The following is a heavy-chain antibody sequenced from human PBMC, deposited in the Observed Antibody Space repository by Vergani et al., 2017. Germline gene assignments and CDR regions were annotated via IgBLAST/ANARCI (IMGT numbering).Heavy chain of an antibody. J-gene: IGHJ4*02. V-gene: IGHV1-2*02. CDR1: GYTFTGYY. Sequence: QVQLVQSGAEVQKPGASVKVSCKASGYTFTGYYMHWVRQATGQGLEWMGWINPNSGGTNYAQKFQGRVTRTRDTTISTAYMELSRLRSDDTAVYYCARKLSEYDFWGGGFDYWGQGTLVTVSS. CDR2: INPNSGGT. D-gene: IGHD3-3*01. CDR3: ARKLSEYDFWGGGFDY.